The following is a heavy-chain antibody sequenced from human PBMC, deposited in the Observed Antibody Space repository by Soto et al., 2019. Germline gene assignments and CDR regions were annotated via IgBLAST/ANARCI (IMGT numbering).Heavy chain of an antibody. V-gene: IGHV4-39*01. CDR1: GGTITSSSYC. J-gene: IGHJ6*02. CDR3: ARQGEGGRALDV. CDR2: IYYSGTA. D-gene: IGHD3-16*01. Sequence: SETLSLTCTVSGGTITSSSYCWDWIRQPPGKGLEWIGSIYYSGTANYNPSLRSRVTISADTSKNQFSLKLTSVTTADTAVFYCARQGEGGRALDVWGQGTTVTVS.